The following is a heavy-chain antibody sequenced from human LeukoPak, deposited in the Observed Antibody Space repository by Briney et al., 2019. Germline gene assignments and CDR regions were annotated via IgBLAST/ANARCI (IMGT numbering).Heavy chain of an antibody. Sequence: ASVKVSCQTSRYIFTPYYMHSVRQAPGQGLEWMGGGNPNRGGTNYAQKLQARVTMTRETSINTDPMELNRDTSHDTALFHIAPRTDAVPDSEGWGEGTLVTVSS. V-gene: IGHV1-2*02. CDR1: RYIFTPYY. CDR2: GNPNRGGT. D-gene: IGHD2-8*01. J-gene: IGHJ4*02. CDR3: APRTDAVPDSEG.